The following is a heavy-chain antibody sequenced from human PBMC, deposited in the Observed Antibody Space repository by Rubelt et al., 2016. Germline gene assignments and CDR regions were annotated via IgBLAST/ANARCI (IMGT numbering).Heavy chain of an antibody. CDR1: GFTFSSYG. CDR3: ANGIAAAGGFDD. Sequence: GGGVVQPGRSLRLSCAASGFTFSSYGMHWVRQAPGKGLEWVAVISYDGSNKYYADSVKGRFTISRDNSKNTLYLQMNSLRAEDTAVYYCANGIAAAGGFDDWGQGTLVTVSS. V-gene: IGHV3-30*18. D-gene: IGHD6-13*01. CDR2: ISYDGSNK. J-gene: IGHJ4*02.